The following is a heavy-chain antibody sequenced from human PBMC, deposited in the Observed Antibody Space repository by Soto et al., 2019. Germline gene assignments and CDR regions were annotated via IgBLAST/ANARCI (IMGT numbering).Heavy chain of an antibody. V-gene: IGHV3-64*01. CDR2: ISSNGGGT. D-gene: IGHD1-26*01. Sequence: GGSLRLSCAASGFTFSNYAMHWVRQAPGKGLEYVSAISSNGGGTYYANSVKGRFIISRDNSKNTLYLQMGSLRAEDMAVYYCARSLVEEWELGYWGQGT. CDR3: ARSLVEEWELGY. CDR1: GFTFSNYA. J-gene: IGHJ4*02.